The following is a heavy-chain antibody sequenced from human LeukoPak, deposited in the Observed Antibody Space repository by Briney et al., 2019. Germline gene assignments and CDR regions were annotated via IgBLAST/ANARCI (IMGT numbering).Heavy chain of an antibody. D-gene: IGHD3-10*01. V-gene: IGHV3-11*01. CDR2: ISSSGSTI. J-gene: IGHJ4*02. CDR1: GFTFSDYY. CDR3: ASDFARKGFGETHDY. Sequence: PGGSLSLSCAPSGFTFSDYYMSWIRQAPGKGLEWVPYISSSGSTIYYADSVEGRSTISRDNAKNSLYLQMNSMRAEDTAVYYCASDFARKGFGETHDYWGQGTQVTVSS.